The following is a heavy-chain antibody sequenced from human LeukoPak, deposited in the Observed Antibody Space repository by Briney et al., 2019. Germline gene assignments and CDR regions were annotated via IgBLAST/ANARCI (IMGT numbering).Heavy chain of an antibody. Sequence: AETLTLTCTASGGTFSSYYRSWIRQPPGKGLEWVGDIYYSGGTNYNPSFKSRVIISVDTTKNQFFLMQSSVTSADTAVYYCARSEPGIAAHWGQGTLVTVSS. CDR2: IYYSGGT. CDR1: GGTFSSYY. CDR3: ARSEPGIAAH. D-gene: IGHD6-13*01. J-gene: IGHJ4*02. V-gene: IGHV4-59*01.